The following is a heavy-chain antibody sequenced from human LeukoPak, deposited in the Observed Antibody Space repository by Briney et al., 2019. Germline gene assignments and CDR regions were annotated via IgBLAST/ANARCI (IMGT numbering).Heavy chain of an antibody. V-gene: IGHV4-30-2*01. CDR1: GGSISSGGYS. J-gene: IGHJ5*02. CDR3: ARVTHRWFDP. D-gene: IGHD2-21*01. CDR2: IYHSGST. Sequence: SQTLSLTCAVSGGSISSGGYSWSWIRQPPGKGLEWIGYIYHSGSTYYNPSLKSRVTISVDRSKNQFSLKPSSVTAADTAVYYCARVTHRWFDPWGQGTLVTVSS.